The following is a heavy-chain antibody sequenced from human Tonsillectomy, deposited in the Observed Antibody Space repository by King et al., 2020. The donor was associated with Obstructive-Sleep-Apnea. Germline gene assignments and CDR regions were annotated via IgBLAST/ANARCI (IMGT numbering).Heavy chain of an antibody. V-gene: IGHV1-69*01. CDR1: GGTFSSYA. Sequence: VQLVESGAEVKKPGSSVKVSCKASGGTFSSYAISWVRQAPGQGLEWMGGIIPIFGTANYAQTFQGRVTITADESTSTAYMELSSLRAEDTAVYYCARSYSYGYQFDYWGQGTLVTVSS. D-gene: IGHD5-18*01. J-gene: IGHJ4*02. CDR3: ARSYSYGYQFDY. CDR2: IIPIFGTA.